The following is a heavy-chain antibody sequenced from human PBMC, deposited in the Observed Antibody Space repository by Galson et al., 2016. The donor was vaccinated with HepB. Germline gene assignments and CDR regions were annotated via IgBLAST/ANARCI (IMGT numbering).Heavy chain of an antibody. CDR3: VRDPSVVPTTAYNWFDP. J-gene: IGHJ5*02. D-gene: IGHD4-23*01. V-gene: IGHV3-74*01. CDR2: INSDGTIS. CDR1: GFAFSSHW. Sequence: SLRLSCAASGFAFSSHWMHWVRQDLGKGLVWVSRINSDGTISNYADSVKGRFTISRDNAKNTLYLQMNSLRAEDTAVYFCVRDPSVVPTTAYNWFDPWGRGTLVTVSS.